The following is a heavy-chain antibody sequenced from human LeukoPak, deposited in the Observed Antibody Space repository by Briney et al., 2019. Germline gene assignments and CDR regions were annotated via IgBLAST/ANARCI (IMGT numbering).Heavy chain of an antibody. CDR2: INPNSGDT. CDR1: GYTFTDDY. D-gene: IGHD2-2*01. J-gene: IGHJ4*02. Sequence: ASVKVSCKASGYTFTDDYMHWVRQAPGQGFEWMGWINPNSGDTNYALKFQGRVTMTRDTSSSTAHMELSRLRSDDTAVYYCARANFLYCSSTTCLFDYWGQGTLVIVSS. CDR3: ARANFLYCSSTTCLFDY. V-gene: IGHV1-2*02.